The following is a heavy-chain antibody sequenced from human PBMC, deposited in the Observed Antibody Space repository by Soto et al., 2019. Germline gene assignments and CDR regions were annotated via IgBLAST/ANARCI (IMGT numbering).Heavy chain of an antibody. V-gene: IGHV4-39*01. D-gene: IGHD3-3*01. CDR2: IYYSGST. CDR1: GASISSSSYY. Sequence: ETLSLTCTVSGASISSSSYYWGWIRQPPGKGLEWIGSIYYSGSTYYNPSLKSRVTISVDTSKNQFSLKLSSVTAADTAVYYCAGSYYDFWSGYYTGWFDPWGQGTLVTVSS. CDR3: AGSYYDFWSGYYTGWFDP. J-gene: IGHJ5*02.